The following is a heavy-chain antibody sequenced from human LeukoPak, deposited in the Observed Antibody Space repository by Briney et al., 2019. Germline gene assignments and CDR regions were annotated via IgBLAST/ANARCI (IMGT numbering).Heavy chain of an antibody. CDR3: ARSRSRDCSSTSCYSYGLDY. V-gene: IGHV1-2*02. D-gene: IGHD2-2*01. CDR2: INPNSGGT. Sequence: GASVKVSCKASGYTFTSYYMHWVRQAPGQGFEWMGWINPNSGGTNYAQKFQGRVTMTRDTSISTAYMELSRLRSDDTAVYYCARSRSRDCSSTSCYSYGLDYWGQGTLVTVSS. J-gene: IGHJ4*02. CDR1: GYTFTSYY.